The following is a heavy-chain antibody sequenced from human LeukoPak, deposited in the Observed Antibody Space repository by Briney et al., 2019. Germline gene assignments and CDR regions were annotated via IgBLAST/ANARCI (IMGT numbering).Heavy chain of an antibody. J-gene: IGHJ4*02. V-gene: IGHV3-30*18. Sequence: GGSLRLSCAASGFTFSSYGMHWVRQAPGKGLEWVAVISYDGSNKYYADSVKGRFTISRDNSKNTLYLRMNSLRAEDTAVYYCAKESSGWYGGYFDYWGQGTLVTVSS. CDR3: AKESSGWYGGYFDY. CDR2: ISYDGSNK. CDR1: GFTFSSYG. D-gene: IGHD6-19*01.